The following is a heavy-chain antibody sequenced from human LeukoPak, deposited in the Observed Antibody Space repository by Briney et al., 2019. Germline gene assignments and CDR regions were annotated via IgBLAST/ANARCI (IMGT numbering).Heavy chain of an antibody. CDR2: ISIYNGNT. CDR1: GYSFTSYG. V-gene: IGHV1-18*01. D-gene: IGHD3-10*01. CDR3: ARELYASGLGDY. J-gene: IGHJ4*02. Sequence: GASVEVSCKASGYSFTSYGLSWVRQAPGQGLEWMGWISIYNGNTNYTQKLQGRLTMTRDTSTSTAYMELRGLKSDDTAIYYCARELYASGLGDYWGQGTLVTVSS.